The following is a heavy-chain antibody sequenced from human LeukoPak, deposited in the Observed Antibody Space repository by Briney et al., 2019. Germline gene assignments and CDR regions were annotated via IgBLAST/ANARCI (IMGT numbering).Heavy chain of an antibody. Sequence: PGGSLRLSCTTSGFAFSNYAMNWVRQAPGKGPEWVSGISGFNTYYADSVKGRFTIFRDNSKNVLYLQMDRLRAEDTAVYYCAKDHELVATSVDYWGQGTLVTVSS. D-gene: IGHD5-12*01. V-gene: IGHV3-23*01. CDR3: AKDHELVATSVDY. CDR2: ISGFNT. CDR1: GFAFSNYA. J-gene: IGHJ4*02.